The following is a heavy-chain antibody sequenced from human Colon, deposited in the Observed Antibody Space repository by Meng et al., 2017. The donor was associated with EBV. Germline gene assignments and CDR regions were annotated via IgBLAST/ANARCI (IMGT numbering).Heavy chain of an antibody. J-gene: IGHJ4*02. D-gene: IGHD3-22*01. V-gene: IGHV4-39*07. CDR3: ARRTFYFDNSGSGYFFDS. CDR1: GGSISSSSHY. CDR2: VYYSGST. Sequence: QLTPQGSGPGQLKPSETRSLTCTVSGGSISSSSHYWDWIRQPPGKGLEWIGSVYYSGSTFYSPSLKSRVTISIDTSKNQFSLKLNSGTAADTAIYYCARRTFYFDNSGSGYFFDSWGQGTLVTVSS.